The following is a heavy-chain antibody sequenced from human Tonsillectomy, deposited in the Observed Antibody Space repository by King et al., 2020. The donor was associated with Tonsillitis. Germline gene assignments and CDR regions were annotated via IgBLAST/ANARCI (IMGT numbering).Heavy chain of an antibody. CDR3: ARLHYFFYDMDV. CDR1: GYSFTNYW. V-gene: IGHV5-10-1*03. Sequence: EVQLVQSGAEVKKPGESLRISCKGSGYSFTNYWIIWVRQMPGKGLEWMGKIDPGDSYTDYSPSFQVHVTISADKSISTAYLQCCSLKASDTAMYYCARLHYFFYDMDVWGKGPTVTV. CDR2: IDPGDSYT. J-gene: IGHJ6*03.